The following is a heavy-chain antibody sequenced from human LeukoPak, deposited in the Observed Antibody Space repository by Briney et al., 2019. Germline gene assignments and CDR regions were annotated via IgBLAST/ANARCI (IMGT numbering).Heavy chain of an antibody. CDR3: AREGVDTARFDY. J-gene: IGHJ4*02. V-gene: IGHV3-53*01. Sequence: QSGGSLRLSCAASGFTFTDYPMSWVRQAPGKGLEWVSVIYSGGSTYYADSVKGRFTISRDNSKNTLYLQMNSLRAEDTAVYYCAREGVDTARFDYWGQGTLVTVSS. CDR2: IYSGGST. CDR1: GFTFTDYP. D-gene: IGHD5-18*01.